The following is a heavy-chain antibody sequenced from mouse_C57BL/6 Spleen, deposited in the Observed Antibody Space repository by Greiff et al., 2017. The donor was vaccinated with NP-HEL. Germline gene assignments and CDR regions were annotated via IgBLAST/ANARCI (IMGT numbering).Heavy chain of an antibody. CDR2: ISYEGSN. J-gene: IGHJ3*01. CDR1: GYSITSGYY. V-gene: IGHV3-6*01. CDR3: AREGGTWFAY. Sequence: EVKLMESGPGLVKPSQSLSLTCSVTGYSITSGYYWNWIRQFPGNKLEWMGYISYEGSNNYNPSLKNRISITRDTSKNQFFLKLNSVTTEDTATYYCAREGGTWFAYWGQGTLVTVSA.